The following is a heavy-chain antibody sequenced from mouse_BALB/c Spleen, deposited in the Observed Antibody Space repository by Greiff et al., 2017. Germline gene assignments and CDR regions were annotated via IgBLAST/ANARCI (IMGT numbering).Heavy chain of an antibody. CDR2: INPSSGYT. V-gene: IGHV1-4*02. Sequence: VQLQQSAAELARPGASVKMSCKASGYTFTSYTMHWVKQRPGQGLEWIGYINPSSGYTEYNQKFKDKTTLTADKSSSTAYMQLSSLTSEDSAVYYCARNYGNYKFAYWGQGTLVTVSA. CDR3: ARNYGNYKFAY. D-gene: IGHD2-1*01. CDR1: GYTFTSYT. J-gene: IGHJ3*01.